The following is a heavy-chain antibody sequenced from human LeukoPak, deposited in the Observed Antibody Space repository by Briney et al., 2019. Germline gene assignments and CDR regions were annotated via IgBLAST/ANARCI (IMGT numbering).Heavy chain of an antibody. V-gene: IGHV1-8*02. D-gene: IGHD1-14*01. CDR3: ARAGLRYYFDY. CDR2: INPNSGNT. Sequence: ASVKVSCKASGYTFTGYYMHWVRQAPGQGLEWMGWINPNSGNTGYAQKFQGRVTMTRNTSISTAYMELSSLRSEDTAVYYCARAGLRYYFDYWGQGTLVTVSS. CDR1: GYTFTGYY. J-gene: IGHJ4*02.